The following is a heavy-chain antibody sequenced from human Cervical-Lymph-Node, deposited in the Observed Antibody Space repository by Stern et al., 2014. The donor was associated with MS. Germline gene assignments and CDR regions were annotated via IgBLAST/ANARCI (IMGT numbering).Heavy chain of an antibody. CDR1: GYSFTSYW. J-gene: IGHJ3*02. Sequence: EVQLVESGAEVKKPGESLKISCKGSGYSFTSYWIGWVRQMPGKGLEWMGIIYPGDSDTRYSPSVQGQVTISADKSISTAYLQWSSLKASDPAMYYCAGQIAVAGGGGAFDIWGQGTMVTVSS. D-gene: IGHD6-19*01. CDR2: IYPGDSDT. V-gene: IGHV5-51*01. CDR3: AGQIAVAGGGGAFDI.